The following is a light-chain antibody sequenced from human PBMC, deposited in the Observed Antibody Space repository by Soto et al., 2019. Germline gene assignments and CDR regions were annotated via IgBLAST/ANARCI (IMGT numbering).Light chain of an antibody. CDR3: SSYTLTSTVL. Sequence: QSALTQPASVSGAPGQSITISCVGTSSDIGRFNYVSWYQQHPGRAPKLLIYDVVNRPSGVSNRFSGSKSGNTASLTISWLQAEDEADYYCSSYTLTSTVLFGGGTKLTVL. J-gene: IGLJ2*01. V-gene: IGLV2-14*01. CDR1: SSDIGRFNY. CDR2: DVV.